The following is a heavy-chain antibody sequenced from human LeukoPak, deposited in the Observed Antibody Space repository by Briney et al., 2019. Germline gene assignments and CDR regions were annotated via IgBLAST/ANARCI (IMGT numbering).Heavy chain of an antibody. CDR2: INQDGSEK. CDR1: GFTFDDYW. V-gene: IGHV3-7*01. D-gene: IGHD2-2*01. Sequence: GGSLRLSCGASGFTFDDYWMSWVRQAPGQGLEWVANINQDGSEKYYLDSAKGRFTISRDNARNSLYLQVDSLRAEDTAVYYCARGGTSGYSSTRHFWGGNYYFDYWGQGSLVTVSS. J-gene: IGHJ4*02. CDR3: ARGGTSGYSSTRHFWGGNYYFDY.